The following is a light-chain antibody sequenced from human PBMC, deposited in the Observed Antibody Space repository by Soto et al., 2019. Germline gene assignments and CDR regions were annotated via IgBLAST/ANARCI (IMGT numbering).Light chain of an antibody. CDR2: DAS. CDR3: QQHDILPPFI. Sequence: DIQMTQSPSSLSASVGDRVTITCQASRDIHNRLNWYQQKPGKAPQLLISDASNLETGVPSRFSGSGSGTDYTFTISSLQPEDTATYFCQQHDILPPFIFGPGTKVDIK. CDR1: RDIHNR. V-gene: IGKV1-33*01. J-gene: IGKJ3*01.